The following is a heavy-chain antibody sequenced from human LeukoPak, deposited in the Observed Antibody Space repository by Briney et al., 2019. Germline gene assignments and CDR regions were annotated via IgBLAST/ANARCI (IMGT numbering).Heavy chain of an antibody. J-gene: IGHJ6*02. V-gene: IGHV3-48*01. Sequence: PGGSLRLSCAASGFTFSSYSMNWVRQAPGKGLEWVSYISSSSSTIYYADSVKGRFTISRDNAKNSLHLQMNSLRAEDTAVYYCARDFITAWEPIVAMDVWGQGTTVTVSS. CDR1: GFTFSSYS. D-gene: IGHD1-20*01. CDR2: ISSSSSTI. CDR3: ARDFITAWEPIVAMDV.